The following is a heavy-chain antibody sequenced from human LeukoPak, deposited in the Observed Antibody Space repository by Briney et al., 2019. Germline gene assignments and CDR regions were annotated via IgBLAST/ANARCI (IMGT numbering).Heavy chain of an antibody. J-gene: IGHJ4*02. Sequence: ASVKVSCKASGYTFTGSYMHWVRQAPGQGLEWMGWINPNSGGTNYAQKFQGRVTMTRDTSISTAYMELSRLTSDDTAVYYCARDRSELRFFDWFLDFWGQGTLVTASS. D-gene: IGHD3-9*01. CDR2: INPNSGGT. CDR1: GYTFTGSY. CDR3: ARDRSELRFFDWFLDF. V-gene: IGHV1-2*02.